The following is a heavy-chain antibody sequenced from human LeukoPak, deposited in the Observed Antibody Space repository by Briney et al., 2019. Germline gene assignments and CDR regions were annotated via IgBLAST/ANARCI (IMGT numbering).Heavy chain of an antibody. CDR3: ARGRGSIVATITAWFGGLHWFDP. CDR2: INPNSGGT. V-gene: IGHV1-2*02. D-gene: IGHD5-12*01. CDR1: GYTFTGYY. Sequence: ASVKVSCKASGYTFTGYYMHWVRRAPGQGLEWMGWINPNSGGTNYAQKFQGRVTMTRDTSISTAYMELSRLRSDDTAVYYCARGRGSIVATITAWFGGLHWFDPWGQGTLVTVSS. J-gene: IGHJ5*02.